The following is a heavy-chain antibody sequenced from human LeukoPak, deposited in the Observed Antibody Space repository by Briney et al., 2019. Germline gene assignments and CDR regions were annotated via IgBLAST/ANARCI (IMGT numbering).Heavy chain of an antibody. J-gene: IGHJ4*02. V-gene: IGHV3-11*04. Sequence: GGSLRLSCAASGFTFSDYYMSWIRQAPGKGLEWVSYISSSGSTIYYADSVKGRFTISRDNAKNSLYLQMNSLRVEDTAVYYCARDLDIAVAGFDYWGQGTLVTVSS. CDR3: ARDLDIAVAGFDY. CDR1: GFTFSDYY. D-gene: IGHD6-19*01. CDR2: ISSSGSTI.